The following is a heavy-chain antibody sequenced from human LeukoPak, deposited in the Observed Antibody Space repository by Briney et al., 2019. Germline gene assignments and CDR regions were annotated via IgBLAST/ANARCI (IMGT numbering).Heavy chain of an antibody. CDR2: IYHSGST. D-gene: IGHD2-2*01. Sequence: SETLSLTCTVSGYSISSGHYWGWIRQPPGKGLEWIGSIYHSGSTYYNPSLKSRVTISVDTSKNQFSLKLSSVTAADTAVYYCAKRDIVVVPAAISFVSWFDPWGQGTLVTVSS. CDR3: AKRDIVVVPAAISFVSWFDP. V-gene: IGHV4-38-2*02. J-gene: IGHJ5*02. CDR1: GYSISSGHY.